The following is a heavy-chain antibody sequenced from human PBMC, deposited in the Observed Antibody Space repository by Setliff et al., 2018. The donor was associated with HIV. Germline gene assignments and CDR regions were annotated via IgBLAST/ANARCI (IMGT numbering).Heavy chain of an antibody. CDR1: GGSISSYY. CDR2: IYTSGGT. V-gene: IGHV4-4*07. D-gene: IGHD7-27*01. CDR3: ARLWGSAQAFDI. J-gene: IGHJ3*02. Sequence: SETLSLTCTVSGGSISSYYWSWIRQPAGKGLEWIGRIYTSGGTKYNPSLKSRVTMSIDTSKNQFSLKLSSLTAADSAVYYCARLWGSAQAFDIWGQGTMVTVSS.